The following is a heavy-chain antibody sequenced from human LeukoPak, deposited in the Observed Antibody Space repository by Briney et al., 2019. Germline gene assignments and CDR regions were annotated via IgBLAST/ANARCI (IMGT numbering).Heavy chain of an antibody. J-gene: IGHJ6*03. CDR2: IIPIFGTA. CDR1: GYTFTGYY. Sequence: ASVKVSCKASGYTFTGYYMHWVRQAPGQGLEWMGGIIPIFGTANYAQKFQGRVTITADESTSTAYMELSSLRSEDTAVYYCARGSPIAVADYYYYYMDVWGKGTTVTVSS. D-gene: IGHD6-19*01. V-gene: IGHV1-69*13. CDR3: ARGSPIAVADYYYYYMDV.